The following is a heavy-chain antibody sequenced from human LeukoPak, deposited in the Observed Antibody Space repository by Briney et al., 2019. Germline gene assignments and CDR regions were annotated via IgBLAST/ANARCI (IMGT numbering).Heavy chain of an antibody. J-gene: IGHJ6*02. V-gene: IGHV1-8*02. Sequence: GASVKVSCKASGGTFSSYAISWVRQATGQGLEWMGWMNPNSGNTGYAQKFQGRVTMTRNTSISTAYMELSSLRSEDTAVYYCAWRDYYYGMDVWGQGTTVTVSS. CDR1: GGTFSSYA. D-gene: IGHD3-3*01. CDR3: AWRDYYYGMDV. CDR2: MNPNSGNT.